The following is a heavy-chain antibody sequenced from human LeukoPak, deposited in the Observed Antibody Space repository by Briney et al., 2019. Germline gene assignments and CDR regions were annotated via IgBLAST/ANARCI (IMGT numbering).Heavy chain of an antibody. D-gene: IGHD5-18*01. CDR1: GFTVSKFW. J-gene: IGHJ6*03. CDR3: ARVSGYTYGRYYYMDV. Sequence: PGGSLRLSCAASGFTVSKFWMHWVRQAPGKGLEWVARIDADAYSTNYADSVNGRFTISRDTAKNTLYLQMDSLRAEDSAVYYWARVSGYTYGRYYYMDVWGKGTTLIVSS. V-gene: IGHV3-74*01. CDR2: IDADAYST.